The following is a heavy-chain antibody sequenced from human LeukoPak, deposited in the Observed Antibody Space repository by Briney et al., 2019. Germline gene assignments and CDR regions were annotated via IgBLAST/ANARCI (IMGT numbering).Heavy chain of an antibody. CDR3: ARDVDRDGYNYYYYYYGMDV. V-gene: IGHV1-18*01. CDR2: ISAYNGNT. J-gene: IGHJ6*02. Sequence: ASVKVSCKASGYTFTSYGISWVRQAPGQGLEWMGWISAYNGNTNYAQKLQGRVTMTTDTSTSTAYMELRSLRSDDTAVYYCARDVDRDGYNYYYYYYGMDVWGQGTTVTVSS. CDR1: GYTFTSYG. D-gene: IGHD5-24*01.